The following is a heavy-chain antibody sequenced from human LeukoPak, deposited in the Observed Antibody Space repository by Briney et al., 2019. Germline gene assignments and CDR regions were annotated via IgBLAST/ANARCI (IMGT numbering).Heavy chain of an antibody. CDR1: GGSISSSSYY. V-gene: IGHV4-39*07. CDR3: ARAYYYDSSGYYYFDY. Sequence: SETLSLTCTVSGGSISSSSYYWGWIRQPPGKGLEWIGEINHSGSTNYNPSLKSRVTISVDTSKNQFSLKLSSVTAADTAVYYCARAYYYDSSGYYYFDYWGQGTLVTVSS. J-gene: IGHJ4*02. CDR2: INHSGST. D-gene: IGHD3-22*01.